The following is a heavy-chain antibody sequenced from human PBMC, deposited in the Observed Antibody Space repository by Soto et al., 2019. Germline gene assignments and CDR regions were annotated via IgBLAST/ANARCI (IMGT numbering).Heavy chain of an antibody. CDR2: TYFRGSA. D-gene: IGHD3-22*01. CDR1: GVSITSHY. CDR3: AGLTYKYYESSGYYNWFDP. Sequence: SETLSLTCAVSGVSITSHYWNWIRQSPGMGLEWIGSTYFRGSASYNPSLKSRVTISIDTSKNQYSLKLSSVTPADTAVYYCAGLTYKYYESSGYYNWFDPWGQGTLVTVSS. V-gene: IGHV4-59*11. J-gene: IGHJ5*02.